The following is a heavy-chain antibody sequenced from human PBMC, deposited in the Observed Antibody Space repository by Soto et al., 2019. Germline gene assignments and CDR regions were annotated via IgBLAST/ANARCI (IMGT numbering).Heavy chain of an antibody. CDR3: ASLFLDDYIWGSYRFPGY. Sequence: SETLSLTCTVSGGSISSSSYYWGWIRQPPGKGLEWIGSIYYSGSTYYNPSLKSRVTISVDTSKNQFSLKLSSVTAADTAVYYFASLFLDDYIWGSYRFPGYWGQGTLVTVSS. CDR1: GGSISSSSYY. CDR2: IYYSGST. V-gene: IGHV4-39*01. D-gene: IGHD3-16*02. J-gene: IGHJ4*02.